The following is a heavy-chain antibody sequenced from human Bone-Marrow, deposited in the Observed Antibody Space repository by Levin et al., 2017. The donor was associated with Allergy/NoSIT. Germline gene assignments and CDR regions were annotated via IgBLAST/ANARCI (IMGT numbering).Heavy chain of an antibody. Sequence: GESLKISCVVSGVTFSNYAVTWVRQAPGKGLEWVSAITGSATRTYYADSVKGRFTISRDNSRNTLYLQMNRLRAEDTAVYYCAKTYHSAWDGGLDAWGQGTLVAVSS. D-gene: IGHD6-19*01. J-gene: IGHJ5*02. CDR2: ITGSATRT. V-gene: IGHV3-23*01. CDR1: GVTFSNYA. CDR3: AKTYHSAWDGGLDA.